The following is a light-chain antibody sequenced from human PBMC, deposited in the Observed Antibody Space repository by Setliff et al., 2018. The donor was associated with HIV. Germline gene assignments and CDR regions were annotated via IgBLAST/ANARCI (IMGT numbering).Light chain of an antibody. Sequence: EVVLTQSPGTLSLSPGKNVTLSCRASQNIPSVVWYQQKSGQAPRLLIYGTSGRATGIPDRFSGSGSGTDFILTISGLEPEDFAVYYCQQFGGSPLFTFGPGTKVDIK. CDR3: QQFGGSPLFT. CDR2: GTS. J-gene: IGKJ3*01. CDR1: QNIP. V-gene: IGKV3-20*01.